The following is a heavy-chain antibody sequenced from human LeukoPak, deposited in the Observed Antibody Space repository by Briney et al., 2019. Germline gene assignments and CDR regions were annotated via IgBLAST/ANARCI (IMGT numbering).Heavy chain of an antibody. CDR3: ARSGRGTYYYFDL. V-gene: IGHV1-18*01. CDR2: ISGYNGNT. Sequence: GASVKVSCTASSYSFNRYGISWVRQAPGQGLEWMGWISGYNGNTNYAQKFLGRVSMTADTSTSTAYMELRSLTSDDTAVYYCARSGRGTYYYFDLWGQGTLVTVSS. J-gene: IGHJ4*02. D-gene: IGHD5-12*01. CDR1: SYSFNRYG.